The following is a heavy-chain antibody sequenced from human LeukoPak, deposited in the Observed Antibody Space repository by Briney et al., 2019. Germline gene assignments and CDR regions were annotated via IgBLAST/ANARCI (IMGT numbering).Heavy chain of an antibody. CDR2: INPNSGGT. D-gene: IGHD3-22*01. Sequence: ASVKVSCKASGYTFTGYYMHWVRQAPGQGLEWMGWINPNSGGTNYAQKFQGRVTMTTDTSTSTAYMELRSLRSDDTAVYYCARDRQYYDSSGYYWGQGTLVTVSS. CDR1: GYTFTGYY. CDR3: ARDRQYYDSSGYY. J-gene: IGHJ4*02. V-gene: IGHV1-2*02.